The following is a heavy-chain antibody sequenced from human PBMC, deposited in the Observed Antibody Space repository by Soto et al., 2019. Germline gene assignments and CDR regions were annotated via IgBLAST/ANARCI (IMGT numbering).Heavy chain of an antibody. CDR1: GGTFSSYA. Sequence: ASVKVSCKASGGTFSSYASSWVRQAPGQGREGMGGIIPIFGTANYAPKFQGRVTITADESTSTAYMEPSSLRFEETAVYYCARVYGGKSAPTDYWGQGTLVTVSS. D-gene: IGHD4-17*01. CDR2: IIPIFGTA. J-gene: IGHJ4*02. CDR3: ARVYGGKSAPTDY. V-gene: IGHV1-69*13.